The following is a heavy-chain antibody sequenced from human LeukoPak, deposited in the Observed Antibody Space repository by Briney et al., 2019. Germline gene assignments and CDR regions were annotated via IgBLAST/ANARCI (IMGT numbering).Heavy chain of an antibody. CDR1: GGSISSGGYY. V-gene: IGHV4-30-2*01. Sequence: TLSLTCTVSGGSISSGGYYWSWIRQPPGKGLEWIGYIYHSGSTYYNPSLKSRVTISVDRSKNQFSLKLSSVTAADTAVYYCARDHPSIVGVSDAFDIWGQGTMVTVSS. D-gene: IGHD1-26*01. CDR3: ARDHPSIVGVSDAFDI. J-gene: IGHJ3*02. CDR2: IYHSGST.